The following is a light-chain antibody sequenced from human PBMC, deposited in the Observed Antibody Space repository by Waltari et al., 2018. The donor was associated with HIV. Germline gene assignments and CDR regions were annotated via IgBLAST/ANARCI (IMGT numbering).Light chain of an antibody. CDR1: RSDVGDSTY. J-gene: IGLJ1*01. CDR2: DVS. V-gene: IGLV2-11*01. CDR3: CSYAGNYSYV. Sequence: QSALTQPRSVSGSPGPSVTLSCTGTRSDVGDSTYVSWYRQNPGKVPKLMIYDVSKRPSGVPDRFSGSRSGNTASLTISGLQAEDEADYFCCSYAGNYSYVFGSGSRVTVL.